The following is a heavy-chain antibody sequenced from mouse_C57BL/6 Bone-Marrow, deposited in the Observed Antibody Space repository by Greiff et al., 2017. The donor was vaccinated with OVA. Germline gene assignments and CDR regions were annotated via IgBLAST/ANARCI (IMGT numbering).Heavy chain of an antibody. V-gene: IGHV1-64*01. J-gene: IGHJ2*01. CDR1: GYTFTSYW. CDR3: AREGTTLVAPLYYFDY. D-gene: IGHD1-1*01. Sequence: QVQLQQPGAELVKPGASVKLSCKASGYTFTSYWMHWVKQRPGQGLEWIGMIHPNSGSTNYNEKFKSKATLTVDTSSSTAYMQLSSLTSEDSAVYYCAREGTTLVAPLYYFDYWGQGTTLTVSS. CDR2: IHPNSGST.